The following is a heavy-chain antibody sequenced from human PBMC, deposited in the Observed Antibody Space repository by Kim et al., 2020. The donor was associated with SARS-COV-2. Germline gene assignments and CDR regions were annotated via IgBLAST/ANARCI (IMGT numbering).Heavy chain of an antibody. CDR2: INHSGST. D-gene: IGHD5-12*01. CDR1: GGSFSGYS. V-gene: IGHV4-34*01. J-gene: IGHJ5*02. Sequence: SETLSLTCAVYGGSFSGYSWSWIRQPPGKGLEWIGEINHSGSTNYNPSLKSRVTISVDTSKNQFSLTLSSVTAADTAVYYCARGCGTSGYVARWFDPWG. CDR3: ARGCGTSGYVARWFDP.